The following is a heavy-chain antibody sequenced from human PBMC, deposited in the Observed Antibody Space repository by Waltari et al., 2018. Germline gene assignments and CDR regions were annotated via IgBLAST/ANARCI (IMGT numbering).Heavy chain of an antibody. V-gene: IGHV3-23*04. CDR2: ISGSGDTT. J-gene: IGHJ3*01. CDR3: TTDPHYYRSGTSYYALDV. Sequence: EVQVVESGGTLVQPEGSLRLSCAASGFTFSGYSMTWVRQAPGKGLEWVSIISGSGDTTYYANSVKGRFSISRDNSKNTVFLHMNSLKIEDTAIYFCTTDPHYYRSGTSYYALDVWGQGSMVTVSS. D-gene: IGHD3-10*01. CDR1: GFTFSGYS.